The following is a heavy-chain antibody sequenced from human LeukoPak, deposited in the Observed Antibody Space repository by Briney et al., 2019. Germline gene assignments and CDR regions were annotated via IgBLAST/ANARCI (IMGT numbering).Heavy chain of an antibody. CDR2: IYYSGST. J-gene: IGHJ4*02. CDR3: ASGHNSGWGYFDY. CDR1: GGSISSYY. Sequence: SETLFLTCTVPGGSISSYYWSWIRQPPGKGLEWIGYIYYSGSTNYNPSLKSRVTMSVDTSKNQFSLKLSSVTAADTAVYYCASGHNSGWGYFDYWGQGSLVTVSS. D-gene: IGHD6-19*01. V-gene: IGHV4-59*12.